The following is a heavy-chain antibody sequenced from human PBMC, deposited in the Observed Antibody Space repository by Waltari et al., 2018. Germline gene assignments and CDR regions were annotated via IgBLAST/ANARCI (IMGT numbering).Heavy chain of an antibody. CDR1: GFTFSSYW. CDR3: ASYYDFWSGYYH. J-gene: IGHJ5*02. Sequence: EVQLVESGGGLVQPGGSLRLSCAASGFTFSSYWMSWVRQAPGKGLGWGAKIKKDGSEKYYVDSVKGRFTISRDNAKNSLYLQMNSLRAEDTAVYYCASYYDFWSGYYHWGQGTLVTVSS. D-gene: IGHD3-3*01. V-gene: IGHV3-7*01. CDR2: IKKDGSEK.